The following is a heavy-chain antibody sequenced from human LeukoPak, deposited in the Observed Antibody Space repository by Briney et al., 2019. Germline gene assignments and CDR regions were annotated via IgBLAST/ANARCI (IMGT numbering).Heavy chain of an antibody. CDR1: GFTFSSYG. CDR3: AKGGPSRIRYFDWLLLDYYYYYMDV. J-gene: IGHJ6*03. V-gene: IGHV3-30*02. CDR2: IRYDGSNK. Sequence: GGSLRLSCAASGFTFSSYGMHWVRQAPGKGLEWVAFIRYDGSNKYYADSVKGRFTISRDNSKNTLYLQMNSLRAEDTAVYYRAKGGPSRIRYFDWLLLDYYYYYMDVWGKGTTVAVSS. D-gene: IGHD3-9*01.